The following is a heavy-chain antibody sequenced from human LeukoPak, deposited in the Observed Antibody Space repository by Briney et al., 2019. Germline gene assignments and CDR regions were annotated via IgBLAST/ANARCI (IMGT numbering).Heavy chain of an antibody. CDR1: GYTFTSYG. CDR3: ARVLDYYDSSGYGGDWFDP. CDR2: INAYNGNT. Sequence: ASVKVSCKASGYTFTSYGISWVRQAPGQGLEWMGWINAYNGNTNYAQKLQGRVTMTTDTSTSTAYMELRSLRSDDTAVYYCARVLDYYDSSGYGGDWFDPWGQGTLVTVSS. D-gene: IGHD3-22*01. V-gene: IGHV1-18*01. J-gene: IGHJ5*02.